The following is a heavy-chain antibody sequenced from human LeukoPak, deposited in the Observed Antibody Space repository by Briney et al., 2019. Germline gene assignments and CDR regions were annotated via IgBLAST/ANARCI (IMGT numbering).Heavy chain of an antibody. CDR2: ISYDGSNK. CDR1: YA. CDR3: AREHAMIEAPLDY. V-gene: IGHV3-30-3*01. J-gene: IGHJ4*02. Sequence: YAMHWVRQAPGKGLEWVAVISYDGSNKYYADSVKGRFTISRDNSKNTLYLQMNSLRAEDTAVYYCAREHAMIEAPLDYWGQGTLVTVSS. D-gene: IGHD3-22*01.